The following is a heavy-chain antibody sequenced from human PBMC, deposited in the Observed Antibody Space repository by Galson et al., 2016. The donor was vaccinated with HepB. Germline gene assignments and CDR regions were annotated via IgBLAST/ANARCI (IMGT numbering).Heavy chain of an antibody. V-gene: IGHV4-59*08. D-gene: IGHD3-22*01. CDR3: ARRRNYYDSSGSYYDWFDP. CDR2: IYYSGST. J-gene: IGHJ5*02. Sequence: SETLSLTCSVSGGSIKDSQYYWSWIRQPPGKGLEWIGYIYYSGSTNYNPSLKSRVTISVDTSKNQFSLKLSSVTAADTAVYYCARRRNYYDSSGSYYDWFDPWGQGTLVTVSS. CDR1: GGSIKDSQYY.